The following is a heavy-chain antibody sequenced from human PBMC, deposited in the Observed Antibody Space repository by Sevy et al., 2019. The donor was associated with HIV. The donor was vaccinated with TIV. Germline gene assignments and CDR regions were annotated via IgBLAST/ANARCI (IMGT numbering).Heavy chain of an antibody. CDR3: TTDIGGSGWDEYYYFDY. V-gene: IGHV3-15*01. J-gene: IGHJ4*02. CDR2: IKSKTDGGTT. CDR1: GFTFSNAW. Sequence: GGSLRLSCAASGFTFSNAWMSWVRQAPGKGLEWVDRIKSKTDGGTTDYAAPVKGRFTISRDDSKNTLYLQMNSLKTEDTAVYYCTTDIGGSGWDEYYYFDYWGQGTLVTVSS. D-gene: IGHD6-19*01.